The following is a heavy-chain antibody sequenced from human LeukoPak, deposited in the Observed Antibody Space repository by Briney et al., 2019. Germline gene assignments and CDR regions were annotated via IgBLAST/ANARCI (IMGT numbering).Heavy chain of an antibody. CDR3: ARGEGKSMAHCSGGSCYAPFDY. D-gene: IGHD2-15*01. CDR1: GGSFSGYY. Sequence: SETLSLTCAVYGGSFSGYYWSWIRQPPGKGLEWIGEINHSGSTNYNPSLKSRVTISVDTSKNQFSLKLSSVTAADTAVYYCARGEGKSMAHCSGGSCYAPFDYWGQGTLVTVSS. CDR2: INHSGST. J-gene: IGHJ4*02. V-gene: IGHV4-34*01.